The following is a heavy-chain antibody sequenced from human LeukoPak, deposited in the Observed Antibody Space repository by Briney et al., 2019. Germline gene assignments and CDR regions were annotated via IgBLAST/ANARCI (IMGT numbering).Heavy chain of an antibody. CDR1: GGTFSSYA. D-gene: IGHD2-2*01. CDR2: IIPIFGTA. J-gene: IGHJ5*02. V-gene: IGHV1-69*01. CDR3: AIAGVVPAAYNWFDP. Sequence: GSSVKVSCKASGGTFSSYAISWVRQAPGQGLEWMGGIIPIFGTANYAQKFQGRGTITADESTSTAYMELSSLRSEDTAVYYCAIAGVVPAAYNWFDPWGQGTLVTVSS.